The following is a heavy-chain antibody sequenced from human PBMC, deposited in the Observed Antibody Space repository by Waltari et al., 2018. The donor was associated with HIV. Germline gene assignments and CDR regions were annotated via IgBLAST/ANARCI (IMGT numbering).Heavy chain of an antibody. D-gene: IGHD2-21*02. V-gene: IGHV3-74*01. CDR2: VKRDGITT. J-gene: IGHJ3*02. CDR1: GLTLSSNW. CDR3: VREGLLTFPDAFDI. Sequence: EVQLVESGGGLVQPGGSLKLSCEAYGLTLSSNWMHWVRQAPGKGLVWVSRVKRDGITTSYADTVKGRFTMSRDSAKNTVYLQMNNVRAEDTALYYCVREGLLTFPDAFDIWGQGTMVTVSS.